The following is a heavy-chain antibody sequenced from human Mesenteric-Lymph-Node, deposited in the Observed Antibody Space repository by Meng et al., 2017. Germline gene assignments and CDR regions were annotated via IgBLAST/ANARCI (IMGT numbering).Heavy chain of an antibody. Sequence: ASVKVSCKASGYSFTSHALYWLRQAPGQRPEWMGWIHIGNGNTKYSQEFQGRVTFTRDTSASTAYMEVNNLTPEDTAVYYCARDKGDWVLGDYWGQGTLVTVSS. V-gene: IGHV1-3*04. CDR1: GYSFTSHA. D-gene: IGHD2-21*02. CDR2: IHIGNGNT. J-gene: IGHJ4*02. CDR3: ARDKGDWVLGDY.